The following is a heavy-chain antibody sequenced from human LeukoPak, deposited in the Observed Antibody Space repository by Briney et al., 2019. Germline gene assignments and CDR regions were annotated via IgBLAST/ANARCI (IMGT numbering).Heavy chain of an antibody. J-gene: IGHJ4*02. V-gene: IGHV3-23*01. CDR3: AKRGVVIRGLLVIGYHQEAYHYDF. CDR2: INGGHYPT. D-gene: IGHD3-10*01. Sequence: GGSLRLSCAASGFSFSNFAMTWVRQAPGKGLEWVSSINGGHYPTYNTDSVKGRFTISRDNSKNTLYLQMNSLRADDTAVYFCAKRGVVIRGLLVIGYHQEAYHYDFWGQGVLVTVSS. CDR1: GFSFSNFA.